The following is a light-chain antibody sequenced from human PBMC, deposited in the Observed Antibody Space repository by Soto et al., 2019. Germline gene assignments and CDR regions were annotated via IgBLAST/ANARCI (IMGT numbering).Light chain of an antibody. Sequence: EIVLMQSPGTLSVSPGERATLSCRASQSISSNYLAWYQQKPGQAPRILIYGASSRATGIPDRFSGSGSGTDFTLTISRLEPEDSAIYYCQQYVSWTFGQGTKVEIK. CDR1: QSISSNY. CDR3: QQYVSWT. V-gene: IGKV3-20*01. CDR2: GAS. J-gene: IGKJ1*01.